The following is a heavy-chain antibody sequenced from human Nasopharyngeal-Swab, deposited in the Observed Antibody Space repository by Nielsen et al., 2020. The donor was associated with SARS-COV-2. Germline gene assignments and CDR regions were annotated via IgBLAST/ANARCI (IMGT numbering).Heavy chain of an antibody. J-gene: IGHJ3*02. CDR3: ARSHDYGNHDAFDI. CDR2: ISSSGSTI. D-gene: IGHD4-17*01. V-gene: IGHV3-11*04. CDR1: GFTFSDYY. Sequence: GGSLRLSCAASGFTFSDYYMSWIRKAPGKGLEWVSYISSSGSTIYYADSVKGRFTISRDNAKNSLYLQMNSLRAEDTAVYYCARSHDYGNHDAFDIWGQGTMVTVSS.